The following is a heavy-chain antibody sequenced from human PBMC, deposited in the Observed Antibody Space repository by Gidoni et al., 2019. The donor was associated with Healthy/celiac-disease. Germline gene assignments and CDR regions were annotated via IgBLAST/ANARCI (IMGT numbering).Heavy chain of an antibody. Sequence: QLQLQESGPGLVKPSETLSLTCTVSGGSISSSSYYWGWIRQPPGKGLEWIGSIYYSGSTYYNPSLKSRVTISVDTSKNQFSLKLSSVTAADTAVYYCARRLEGYSSGWYDYWGQGTLVTVSS. CDR2: IYYSGST. CDR1: GGSISSSSYY. J-gene: IGHJ4*02. D-gene: IGHD6-19*01. CDR3: ARRLEGYSSGWYDY. V-gene: IGHV4-39*01.